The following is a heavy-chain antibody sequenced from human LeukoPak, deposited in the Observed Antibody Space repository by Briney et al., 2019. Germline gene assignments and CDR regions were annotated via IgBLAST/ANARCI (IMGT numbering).Heavy chain of an antibody. CDR1: GFTFSSYE. D-gene: IGHD6-13*01. CDR3: ARARRDRSWYIDDC. Sequence: GGSLRLSCAASGFTFSSYEMNWVRQAPGKGLEWVSYISSSGSTIYYADSMKGRVTISRDNAKNSLYLQMNSLRAEDTAVYYCARARRDRSWYIDDCWGQGTLVTVSS. V-gene: IGHV3-48*03. CDR2: ISSSGSTI. J-gene: IGHJ4*02.